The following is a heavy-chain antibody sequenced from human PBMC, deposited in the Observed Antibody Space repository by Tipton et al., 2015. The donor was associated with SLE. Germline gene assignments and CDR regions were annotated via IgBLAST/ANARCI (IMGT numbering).Heavy chain of an antibody. CDR1: GDSVSSNTAA. J-gene: IGHJ3*02. CDR2: TYYRSKWYN. V-gene: IGHV6-1*01. D-gene: IGHD3-16*02. CDR3: AGEGYDYVWGTRRFTAGAFYI. Sequence: PGLVKPSQTLSLTCAISGDSVSSNTAAWSWIRQSPSRGLEWLGRTYYRSKWYNDYAISVKSRIIINPDTSKNQFSLQLKSVSPEDTAVYFCAGEGYDYVWGTRRFTAGAFYIWGQGTKVTVSS.